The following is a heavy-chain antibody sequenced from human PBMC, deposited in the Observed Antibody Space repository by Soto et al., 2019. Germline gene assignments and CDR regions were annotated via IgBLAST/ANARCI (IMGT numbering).Heavy chain of an antibody. J-gene: IGHJ5*02. D-gene: IGHD2-2*01. CDR2: INPSGGST. Sequence: QVQLVQSGAEVKKPGASVKVSCKASGYTFTSYYMHWVRQAPGQGLEWMGIINPSGGSTSYAQKFQGRVTMTRDTSTSTVYMELSSLRSEDTAMYYCARVAGDCSSTSCSPHNWFDPWGQGTLVTVSS. V-gene: IGHV1-46*03. CDR1: GYTFTSYY. CDR3: ARVAGDCSSTSCSPHNWFDP.